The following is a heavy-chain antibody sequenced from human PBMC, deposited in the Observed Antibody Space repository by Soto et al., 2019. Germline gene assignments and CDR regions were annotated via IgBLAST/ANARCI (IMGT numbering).Heavy chain of an antibody. V-gene: IGHV3-23*01. J-gene: IGHJ6*02. CDR1: GFTFSTYP. Sequence: GGSLRLSCAASGFTFSTYPMSWVRQAPGKGLEWVSGISGSGISTYYTDSVKGRFTISRDNSKNTVFPQMNSLRDDDTAAYYCVKPPVITASYYYYDMDVWGQGTTVTVSS. D-gene: IGHD4-4*01. CDR3: VKPPVITASYYYYDMDV. CDR2: ISGSGIST.